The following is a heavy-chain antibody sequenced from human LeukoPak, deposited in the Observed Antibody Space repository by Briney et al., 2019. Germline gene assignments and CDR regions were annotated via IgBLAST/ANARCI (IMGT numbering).Heavy chain of an antibody. CDR2: IYYSGST. CDR3: ARVGDSSSEVVKVNYYYGMDV. D-gene: IGHD6-6*01. J-gene: IGHJ6*02. V-gene: IGHV4-31*03. CDR1: GGSISSGGYY. Sequence: SETLSLTCTVSGGSISSGGYYWSWIRQHPGKGPEWIGYIYYSGSTYYNTSLKSRVTISVDTSKNQFSLKLSSVTAADTAVYYCARVGDSSSEVVKVNYYYGMDVWGQGTTVTVSS.